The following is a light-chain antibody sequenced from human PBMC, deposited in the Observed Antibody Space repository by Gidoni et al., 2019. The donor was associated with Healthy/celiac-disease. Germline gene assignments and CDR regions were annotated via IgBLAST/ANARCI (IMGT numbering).Light chain of an antibody. Sequence: QSALTPPASVSWSPGQSITISCTGTSSDVGGYNYVSWYQQHPGKAPKLMIYDVSNRPSGVSNRFSGSKSGNTASLTISGLQAEDEADYYCSSYTSSSTPVFGGGTKLTVL. J-gene: IGLJ3*02. CDR3: SSYTSSSTPV. CDR1: SSDVGGYNY. CDR2: DVS. V-gene: IGLV2-14*01.